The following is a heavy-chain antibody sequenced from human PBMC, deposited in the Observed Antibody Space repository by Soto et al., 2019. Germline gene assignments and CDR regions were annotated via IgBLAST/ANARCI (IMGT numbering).Heavy chain of an antibody. CDR2: INAGNGNT. J-gene: IGHJ4*02. V-gene: IGHV1-3*01. Sequence: GASVKVSCKASGYTFTSYAMHWVRQAPGQRLEWMGWINAGNGNTKYSQKFQGRVTITRDTSASTVYMELSSLRSEDTAVYYCARDSISCSGGSCYGVGDYWGQGTLVTVSS. CDR1: GYTFTSYA. D-gene: IGHD2-15*01. CDR3: ARDSISCSGGSCYGVGDY.